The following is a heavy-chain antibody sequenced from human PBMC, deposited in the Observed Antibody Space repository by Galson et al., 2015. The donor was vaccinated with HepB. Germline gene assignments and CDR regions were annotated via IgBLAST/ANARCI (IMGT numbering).Heavy chain of an antibody. Sequence: SLRLSCAASGFTFSSYSMNWVRQAPGKGLEWVSYISSSSSTIYYADSVKGRFTISRDNAKNSLYLQMNSLRAEDTAVYYCARDQVTMVRGGTYGMDVWGQGTTVTVSS. CDR3: ARDQVTMVRGGTYGMDV. D-gene: IGHD3-10*01. V-gene: IGHV3-48*01. J-gene: IGHJ6*02. CDR1: GFTFSSYS. CDR2: ISSSSSTI.